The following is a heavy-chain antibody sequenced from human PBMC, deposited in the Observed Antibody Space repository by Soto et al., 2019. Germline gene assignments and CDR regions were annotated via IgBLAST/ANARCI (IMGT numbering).Heavy chain of an antibody. J-gene: IGHJ6*02. CDR3: ARDLDGYCISTSCYDGMDV. CDR2: IRSKVYGGTT. D-gene: IGHD2-2*03. CDR1: GFIFGDYA. Sequence: PGGSLRLSCTTSGFIFGDYAMNWFRQAPGKGLEWVGFIRSKVYGGTTEYAASVKGRFTISRDDSKSIAYLQMNSLRAEDTAVYYCARDLDGYCISTSCYDGMDVWGQGTTVTVSS. V-gene: IGHV3-49*03.